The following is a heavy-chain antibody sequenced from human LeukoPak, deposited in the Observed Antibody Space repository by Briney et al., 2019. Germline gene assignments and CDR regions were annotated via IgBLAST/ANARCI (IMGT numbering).Heavy chain of an antibody. Sequence: PGGSLRLSYAASGFTFSRFSMNWVRQAPGKGLEWVSSISSSSTYIYYADSVKGRFTISRDNSKNTLYLQMNSLRAEDTAVYYCAKAPYGDYYYYMDVWGKGTTVTVSS. CDR1: GFTFSRFS. CDR3: AKAPYGDYYYYMDV. CDR2: ISSSSTYI. V-gene: IGHV3-21*04. D-gene: IGHD4-17*01. J-gene: IGHJ6*03.